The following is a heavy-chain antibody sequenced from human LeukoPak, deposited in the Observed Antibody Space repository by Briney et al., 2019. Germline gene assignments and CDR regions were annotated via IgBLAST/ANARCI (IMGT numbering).Heavy chain of an antibody. Sequence: GGSLRLSCAASGFTFSDYYMSWIRQAPGKGLEWVSYISSSGSTIYYADSVKGRFTISRDNAKNSLYLQMNSLRAEDTAVYYCAGHEEISSWAHFDYWGQGTLVTVSS. D-gene: IGHD6-13*01. CDR3: AGHEEISSWAHFDY. CDR1: GFTFSDYY. V-gene: IGHV3-11*04. J-gene: IGHJ4*02. CDR2: ISSSGSTI.